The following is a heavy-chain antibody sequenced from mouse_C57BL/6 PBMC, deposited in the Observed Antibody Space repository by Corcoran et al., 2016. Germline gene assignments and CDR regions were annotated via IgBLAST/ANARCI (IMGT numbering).Heavy chain of an antibody. D-gene: IGHD1-1*01. Sequence: QVQLQQSGPELVKPGASVKISCKASGYSFTSYYIHWVKQRPGQGLEWIGWIYPGSGNTKYNEKFKGKATLTADTSSSTAYMQLSSLTSEDSAVYYCARWDYGSKGAMDYWGQGTSVTVSS. CDR3: ARWDYGSKGAMDY. CDR2: IYPGSGNT. CDR1: GYSFTSYY. V-gene: IGHV1-66*01. J-gene: IGHJ4*01.